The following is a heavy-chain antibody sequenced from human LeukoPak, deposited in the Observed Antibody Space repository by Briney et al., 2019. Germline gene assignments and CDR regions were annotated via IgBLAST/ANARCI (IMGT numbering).Heavy chain of an antibody. J-gene: IGHJ5*02. D-gene: IGHD4-17*01. CDR2: INHSGST. Sequence: SETLSLTCAVYGGSFSGYYWSWIRQPPGKGLEWIGEINHSGSTNCNPSLKSRVTISVDTSKNQCSLRLSSVTAADTAVYYCAGVSGGLRYNWFDPWGQGTLVTVSS. CDR1: GGSFSGYY. CDR3: AGVSGGLRYNWFDP. V-gene: IGHV4-34*01.